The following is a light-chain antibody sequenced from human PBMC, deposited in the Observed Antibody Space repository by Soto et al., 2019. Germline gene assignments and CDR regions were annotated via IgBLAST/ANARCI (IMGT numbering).Light chain of an antibody. J-gene: IGKJ1*01. Sequence: EMVMTQSPATLSVSPGERATLSCRASQSVSSNLAWYQQKPGQAPRLLIYGASTRATGIPARFSGSGSGTEFALNIRSLQSEDFQVYYCQRYNDWPRPFGQGTKVEIK. CDR1: QSVSSN. CDR2: GAS. CDR3: QRYNDWPRP. V-gene: IGKV3-15*01.